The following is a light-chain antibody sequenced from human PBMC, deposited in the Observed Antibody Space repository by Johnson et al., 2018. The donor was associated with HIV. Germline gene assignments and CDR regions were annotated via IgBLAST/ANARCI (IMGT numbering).Light chain of an antibody. CDR3: GTWDSSLSAYV. CDR2: DNV. V-gene: IGLV1-51*01. CDR1: YSNIGNNY. Sequence: VLTQPPSVSAAPGQKVTISCSGSYSNIGNNYVSWYQQVPGTAPKLLIYDNVKRPSGIPDRFSGSKSGTSATLGITGLQTGDEADYYCGTWDSSLSAYVFGTGTKVTVL. J-gene: IGLJ1*01.